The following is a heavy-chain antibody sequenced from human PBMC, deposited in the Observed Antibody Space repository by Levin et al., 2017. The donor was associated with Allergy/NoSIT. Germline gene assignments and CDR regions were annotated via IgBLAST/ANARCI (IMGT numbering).Heavy chain of an antibody. CDR1: GGSISASDYY. D-gene: IGHD3-10*01. V-gene: IGHV4-30-4*08. CDR2: IYYSGST. CDR3: ARDAYYYGGDAFDI. Sequence: LSLSCTVSGGSISASDYYWSWIRQPPGEGLEWIGCIYYSGSTYYNPSLESRVMTSVDTSKNQFSLKLSSVTAADTAVYYCARDAYYYGGDAFDIWGQGTMVTVSS. J-gene: IGHJ3*02.